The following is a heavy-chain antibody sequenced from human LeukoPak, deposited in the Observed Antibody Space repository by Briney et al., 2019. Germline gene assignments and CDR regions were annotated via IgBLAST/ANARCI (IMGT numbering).Heavy chain of an antibody. CDR1: GYTFTSYA. D-gene: IGHD2-15*01. CDR2: INTNTGNP. J-gene: IGHJ4*02. V-gene: IGHV7-4-1*02. CDR3: ARGVVMVAAFFDY. Sequence: ASVKVSCKASGYTFTSYAVHWVRQAPGQGLEWMGWINTNTGNPSYAQGFTGRFVFSLDTSVSTAYLQISSLKAEDTAVYYCARGVVMVAAFFDYWGQGTLVTVSS.